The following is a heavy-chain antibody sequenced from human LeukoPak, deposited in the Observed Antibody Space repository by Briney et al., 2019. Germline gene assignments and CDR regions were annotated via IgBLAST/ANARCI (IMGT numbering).Heavy chain of an antibody. CDR3: ARQREYYESSGYYSFDY. D-gene: IGHD3-22*01. Sequence: PSETLSLTCIVSGGSISSSSYYWSWIRQPPGKGLEWIGYIYSSGSTNYNPSLKSRVTISVDTSKNQFSLKLSSVTAADTAVYYCARQREYYESSGYYSFDYWGQGTLVTVSS. CDR1: GGSISSSSYY. J-gene: IGHJ4*02. CDR2: IYSSGST. V-gene: IGHV4-61*05.